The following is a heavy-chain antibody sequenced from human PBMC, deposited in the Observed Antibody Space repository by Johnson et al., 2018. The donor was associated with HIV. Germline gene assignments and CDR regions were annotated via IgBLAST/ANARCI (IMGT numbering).Heavy chain of an antibody. CDR3: ARAVCRGGRCYSHDAFDI. CDR2: IGTAGDT. J-gene: IGHJ3*02. CDR1: GFTFSSYD. V-gene: IGHV3-13*01. Sequence: VQLVESGGGLVKPGGSLRLSCAASGFTFSSYDMHWVRQATGNGLEWVSTIGTAGDTYYPGSVKGRFTVSREDAKNSLYLQMNSLRAGDTALYYCARAVCRGGRCYSHDAFDIWGQGTMVTVSS. D-gene: IGHD2-15*01.